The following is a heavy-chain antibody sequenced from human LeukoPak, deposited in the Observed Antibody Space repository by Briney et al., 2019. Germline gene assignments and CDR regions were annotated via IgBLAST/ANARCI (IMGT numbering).Heavy chain of an antibody. Sequence: PSETLSLTCAVSGGSISSSNWWSWVRQPPGKGLEWIGEIYHSGSTNYNPSLKSRVTISVDKSKNQFSLKLSSVTAAGTAVYYCARERSGKAAARGFLDYWGQGTLVTVSS. D-gene: IGHD6-13*01. CDR1: GGSISSSNW. J-gene: IGHJ4*02. CDR3: ARERSGKAAARGFLDY. V-gene: IGHV4-4*02. CDR2: IYHSGST.